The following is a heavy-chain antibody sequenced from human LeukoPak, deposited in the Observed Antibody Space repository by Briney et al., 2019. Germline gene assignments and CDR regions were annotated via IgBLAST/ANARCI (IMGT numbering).Heavy chain of an antibody. J-gene: IGHJ4*02. Sequence: GGSLRLSCAASGFTFSSYAMSWVRQAPGKGLEWVLAISGSGGSTYYADSVKGRFTISRDNSKNTLYLQMNSLRAEDTAVYYCAKQPAWELLLPFDCWGQGTLVTVSS. CDR2: ISGSGGST. CDR3: AKQPAWELLLPFDC. CDR1: GFTFSSYA. D-gene: IGHD1-26*01. V-gene: IGHV3-23*01.